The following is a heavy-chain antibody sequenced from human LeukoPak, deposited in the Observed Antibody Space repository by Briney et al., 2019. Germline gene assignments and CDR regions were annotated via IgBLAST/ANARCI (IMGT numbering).Heavy chain of an antibody. Sequence: SETLSLTCAVYGGSFSGYYWSWIRQPPEKGLEWIGEINHSGRTNYNPSLKSRVTISVDTSKNQFSLKLSSVTAADTAVYYCARQNYGAAPLRYWGQGTLVTVSS. CDR1: GGSFSGYY. J-gene: IGHJ4*02. CDR3: ARQNYGAAPLRY. V-gene: IGHV4-34*01. D-gene: IGHD4/OR15-4a*01. CDR2: INHSGRT.